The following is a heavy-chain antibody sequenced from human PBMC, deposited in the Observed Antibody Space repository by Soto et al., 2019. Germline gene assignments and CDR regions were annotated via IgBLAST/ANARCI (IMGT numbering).Heavy chain of an antibody. CDR2: IYYSGST. Sequence: QVQLQESGPGLVKPSETLSLTCTVSGGSISSYYWSWIRQPPGKGLEWIGYIYYSGSTNYNPSLKSRGTISVDTSKNQFSLKLSFVTAADTAVYYCASGGYSSRWGYGMDVWGQGTTVTVSS. D-gene: IGHD6-13*01. CDR1: GGSISSYY. CDR3: ASGGYSSRWGYGMDV. V-gene: IGHV4-59*01. J-gene: IGHJ6*02.